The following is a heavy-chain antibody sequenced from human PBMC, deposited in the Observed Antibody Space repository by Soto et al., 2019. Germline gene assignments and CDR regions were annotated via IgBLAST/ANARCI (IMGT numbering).Heavy chain of an antibody. J-gene: IGHJ4*02. CDR3: ARKVSGYDVFDY. CDR2: ISHSGTT. V-gene: IGHV4-4*02. Sequence: PSETLSLTCAVSCGSISSSNCWTFVRPPPGKGLEWIGEISHSGTTNYNPSLKSRVTVSVDKSKNQFSLNLSSVTAADTAVYYCARKVSGYDVFDYWGQGILVIVAS. CDR1: CGSISSSNC. D-gene: IGHD5-12*01.